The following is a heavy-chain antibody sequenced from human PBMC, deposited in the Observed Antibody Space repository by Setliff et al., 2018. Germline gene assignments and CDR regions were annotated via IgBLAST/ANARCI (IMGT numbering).Heavy chain of an antibody. CDR2: IYYSGST. J-gene: IGHJ6*02. V-gene: IGHV4-59*01. CDR3: AREGYYNFWSGFMDV. Sequence: LSLTCTVSGGSLRSYYWSWIRQPPGKGLEWIGYIYYSGSTNYNPSLKSRVTISVDTSKNQFSLKLSSVTAADTAVYYCAREGYYNFWSGFMDVWGQGTTVTVSS. CDR1: GGSLRSYY. D-gene: IGHD3-3*01.